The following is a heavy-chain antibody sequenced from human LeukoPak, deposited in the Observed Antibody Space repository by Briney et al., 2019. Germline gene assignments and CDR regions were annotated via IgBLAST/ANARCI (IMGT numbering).Heavy chain of an antibody. V-gene: IGHV4-39*07. CDR1: GGSINSGSYY. Sequence: SETLSLTCTVSGGSINSGSYYWGLIRQPPGKGLEWIGTISSTGDTYYSPSLKSRVTISRDTAKNQFSLKLSSVTAADTAVYYCARDKAQGRAAADFVDYWGQGTLVTVSS. D-gene: IGHD6-13*01. J-gene: IGHJ4*02. CDR2: ISSTGDT. CDR3: ARDKAQGRAAADFVDY.